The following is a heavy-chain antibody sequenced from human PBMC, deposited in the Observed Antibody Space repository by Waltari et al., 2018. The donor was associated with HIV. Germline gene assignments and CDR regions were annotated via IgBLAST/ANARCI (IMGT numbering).Heavy chain of an antibody. V-gene: IGHV1-24*01. CDR2: FDPDKDET. CDR1: GYRLIELS. Sequence: QVQLVQSGGEVKKPGASVKVSCKVSGYRLIELSMHWVRQAPGKGLEWMGGFDPDKDETIYAQKFQGRVTMTDDTSTDTAYMELSSLKSEDTAVYYCVTGYDTSGQSPTMGDYWGQGTLVTVSS. J-gene: IGHJ4*02. D-gene: IGHD3-22*01. CDR3: VTGYDTSGQSPTMGDY.